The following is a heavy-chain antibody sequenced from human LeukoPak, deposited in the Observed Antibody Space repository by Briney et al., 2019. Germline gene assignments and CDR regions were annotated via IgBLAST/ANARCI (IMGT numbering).Heavy chain of an antibody. CDR3: ARGSVDSSSSPFDY. J-gene: IGHJ4*02. CDR1: GFTFSSYV. D-gene: IGHD6-6*01. Sequence: GGSLRLSCAASGFTFSSYVMSWVRQAPGKGLEWVSAISGSGGSTYYADSVKGRFTISRDDSKNTLYLQINRLRAEDTAVYYCARGSVDSSSSPFDYWGQGTLVTVSS. V-gene: IGHV3-23*01. CDR2: ISGSGGST.